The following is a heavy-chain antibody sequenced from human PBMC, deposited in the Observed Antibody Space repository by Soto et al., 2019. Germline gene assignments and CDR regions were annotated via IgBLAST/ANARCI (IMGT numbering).Heavy chain of an antibody. D-gene: IGHD6-13*01. CDR3: ARGSSGYISSWYYFDY. J-gene: IGHJ4*02. CDR2: ISGIGGST. CDR1: GFTSTDYA. Sequence: GGSLRLSCAASGFTSTDYALSWVRQAPGKGLEWVATISGIGGSTYLADSVKGRLSISRDNSKNTVSLLMNSLRAEDTAVYFCARGSSGYISSWYYFDYWGRGTRVTVSS. V-gene: IGHV3-23*01.